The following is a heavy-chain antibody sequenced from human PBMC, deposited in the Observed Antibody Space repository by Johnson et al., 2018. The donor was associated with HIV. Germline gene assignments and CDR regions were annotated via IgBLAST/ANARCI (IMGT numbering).Heavy chain of an antibody. V-gene: IGHV3-7*05. CDR1: GFTFRSSW. Sequence: VQLVESGGHLVQPGGSLRLSCAASGFTFRSSWMSWVRQAPGKGLEWVANIKEDGSEKYYVDSVKGRFPISRDNAKNSVYLQTKSLRAEDTAVYYCARRSGYAFDIWGQGTMVTVSS. CDR3: ARRSGYAFDI. D-gene: IGHD5-24*01. CDR2: IKEDGSEK. J-gene: IGHJ3*02.